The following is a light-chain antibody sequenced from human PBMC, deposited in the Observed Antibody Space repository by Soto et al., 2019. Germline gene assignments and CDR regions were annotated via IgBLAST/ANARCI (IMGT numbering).Light chain of an antibody. CDR2: RNT. CDR1: SSNIGSNF. J-gene: IGLJ7*01. CDR3: AAWDDRLSGAV. V-gene: IGLV1-47*01. Sequence: QSVLTQPPSASGTPGQRVTISCSGSSSNIGSNFVYWYQQRPGTAPKLLFYRNTQRPSGVPDRFFGSKSGTSASLAIIGLRSEDEAEYYCAAWDDRLSGAVFGGGTQLTVL.